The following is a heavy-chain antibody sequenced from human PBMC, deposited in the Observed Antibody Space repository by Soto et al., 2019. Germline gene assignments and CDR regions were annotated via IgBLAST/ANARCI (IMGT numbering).Heavy chain of an antibody. CDR2: ITGNGAVT. J-gene: IGHJ2*01. CDR3: AKFGSSWFTYWYFDL. Sequence: GGSLRLSCAASGFTFTSYAMTWVRRPPGKGLEWVSAITGNGAVTYYADSVKGRFTVSRDSSKNTLYLQMKSLRAEDTAVYYCAKFGSSWFTYWYFDLWGRGTLVTVSS. CDR1: GFTFTSYA. D-gene: IGHD6-13*01. V-gene: IGHV3-23*01.